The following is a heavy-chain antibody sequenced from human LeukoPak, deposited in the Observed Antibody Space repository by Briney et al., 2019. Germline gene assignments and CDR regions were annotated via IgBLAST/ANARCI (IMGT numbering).Heavy chain of an antibody. CDR2: ISYDGSNK. Sequence: GGSLRLSCAASGFTFSSYAMHRVRQAPGKGLEWVAVISYDGSNKYYADSVKGRFTISRDNSKNTLYLQMNSLRAEDTAVYYCARARGFLHPFDYWGQGTLVTVSS. V-gene: IGHV3-30-3*01. CDR3: ARARGFLHPFDY. CDR1: GFTFSSYA. D-gene: IGHD3-10*01. J-gene: IGHJ4*02.